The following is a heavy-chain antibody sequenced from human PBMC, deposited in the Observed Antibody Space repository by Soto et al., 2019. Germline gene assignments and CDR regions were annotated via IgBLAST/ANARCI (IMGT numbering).Heavy chain of an antibody. D-gene: IGHD2-2*02. CDR3: ARDSSIYYGMDV. Sequence: QVQLVESGGGVVQPGRSLRLSCAASVFTFSSYSMHWVRQAPGKGLEWVAVIWYDGSNKYYADSVKGRFTISRDNSKNTLYLQMNSLRAEDTAVYYCARDSSIYYGMDVWGQGTTVTVSS. CDR2: IWYDGSNK. J-gene: IGHJ6*02. CDR1: VFTFSSYS. V-gene: IGHV3-33*01.